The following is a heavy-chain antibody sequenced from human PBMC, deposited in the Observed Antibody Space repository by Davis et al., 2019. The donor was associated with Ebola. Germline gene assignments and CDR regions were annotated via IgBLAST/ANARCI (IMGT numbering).Heavy chain of an antibody. CDR3: ARGGGWFDP. J-gene: IGHJ5*02. V-gene: IGHV4-34*01. CDR1: GGSFSGYY. D-gene: IGHD1-26*01. Sequence: MPSETLSLTCAVYGGSFSGYYWSWIRQPPGKGLEWIGEINYSGSTNYNPSLKSRVTISVDTSKNQFSLKLSSVTAADTAVYFCARGGGWFDPWGQGTLVTVSS. CDR2: INYSGST.